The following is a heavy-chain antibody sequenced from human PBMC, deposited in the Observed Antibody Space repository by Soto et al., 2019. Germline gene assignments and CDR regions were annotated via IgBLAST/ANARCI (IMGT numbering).Heavy chain of an antibody. CDR2: IWSDGSNE. J-gene: IGHJ6*02. D-gene: IGHD1-20*01. Sequence: PGGSLRLSCAASGFIFSSYGMHWVRQAPGKGLEWVAVIWSDGSNEYYADSVKGRFTISRDNSKNTLSLQMNSLRAEDTAVYYCARSTGYKVMGYSNYYYGMYVWGQGTTVTVSS. CDR3: ARSTGYKVMGYSNYYYGMYV. V-gene: IGHV3-33*01. CDR1: GFIFSSYG.